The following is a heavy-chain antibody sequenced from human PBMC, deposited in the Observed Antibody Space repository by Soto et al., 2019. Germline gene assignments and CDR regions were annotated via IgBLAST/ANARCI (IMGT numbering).Heavy chain of an antibody. CDR2: IYYSGST. CDR3: ARELSYCSSTSCYTWFDP. V-gene: IGHV4-59*01. D-gene: IGHD2-2*01. CDR1: GGSISSYY. Sequence: SETLSLTWTVAGGSISSYYWSWIRQPPGKGLEWIGYIYYSGSTNYNPSLKSRVTISVDTSKNQFSLKLSSVTAADTAVYYCARELSYCSSTSCYTWFDPWGQGTLVTVSS. J-gene: IGHJ5*02.